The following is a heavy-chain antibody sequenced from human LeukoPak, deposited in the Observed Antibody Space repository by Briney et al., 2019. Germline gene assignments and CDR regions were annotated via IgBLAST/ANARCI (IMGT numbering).Heavy chain of an antibody. CDR1: GFTFSSYA. V-gene: IGHV3-30*04. D-gene: IGHD5-12*01. CDR2: ISYDGSNK. Sequence: GRSLRLSCAASGFTFSSYAMHWVRQAPGKGLEWVAVISYDGSNKYYADSVKGRFTISRDNSKNTLYLQMNSLRAEDTAVYYCARDDWQVATIIGPFVYWGQGTLVTVSS. CDR3: ARDDWQVATIIGPFVY. J-gene: IGHJ4*02.